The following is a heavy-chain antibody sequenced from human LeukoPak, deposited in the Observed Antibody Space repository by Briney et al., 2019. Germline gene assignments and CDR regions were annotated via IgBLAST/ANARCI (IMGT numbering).Heavy chain of an antibody. Sequence: TETLSLTCTVSGGSISSYYWSWIRQPPGEGLEWIGYIYYSGSTNYNPSLKSRVTISVDTSKNQFSLKLSSVTAADTAVYYCARDRAVAGQGFDYWGLGTLVTVSS. CDR2: IYYSGST. CDR3: ARDRAVAGQGFDY. CDR1: GGSISSYY. J-gene: IGHJ4*02. V-gene: IGHV4-59*01. D-gene: IGHD6-19*01.